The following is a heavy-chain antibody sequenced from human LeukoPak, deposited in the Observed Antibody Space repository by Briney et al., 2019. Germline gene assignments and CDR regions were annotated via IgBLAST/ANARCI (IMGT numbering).Heavy chain of an antibody. V-gene: IGHV7-4-1*02. D-gene: IGHD6-19*01. J-gene: IGHJ4*02. Sequence: ASVKVSCKASGYTFTSYAMNWVRQAPGQGLEWMGWINTNTGNPTYAQGFTGRFVFSLDTSVSTAYLQISSLKAEDTAVYYCARDPYGSGWYKGFDYWGQGTLVTVSS. CDR1: GYTFTSYA. CDR3: ARDPYGSGWYKGFDY. CDR2: INTNTGNP.